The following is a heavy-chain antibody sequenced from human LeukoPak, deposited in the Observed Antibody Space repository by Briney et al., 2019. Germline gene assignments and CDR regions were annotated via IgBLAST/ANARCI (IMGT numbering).Heavy chain of an antibody. D-gene: IGHD6-19*01. V-gene: IGHV3-15*01. CDR1: GFTFSNAW. CDR3: KTDVIAVAGTFLDY. CDR2: IKSKTDGGTT. J-gene: IGHJ4*02. Sequence: PGGSLRLSCAASGFTFSNAWMSWVRQAPGKGLEWVGRIKSKTDGGTTDYAAPVKGRFTISRDDSKNTLYLQMNSLKTEDTAVYYCKTDVIAVAGTFLDYWGQGTLVTVSS.